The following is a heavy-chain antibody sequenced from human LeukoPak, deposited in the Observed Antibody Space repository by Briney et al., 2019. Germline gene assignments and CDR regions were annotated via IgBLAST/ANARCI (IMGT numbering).Heavy chain of an antibody. V-gene: IGHV4-59*01. Sequence: SETLSLTCAVYGGSFSSYYWSWIRQPPGKGLEWIGYIYYSGSTNYNPSLKSRVTISVDTSKNQFSLKLSSVTAADTAVYYCARDGTHAYGMDVWGQGTTVTVSS. J-gene: IGHJ6*02. CDR3: ARDGTHAYGMDV. D-gene: IGHD1-26*01. CDR1: GGSFSSYY. CDR2: IYYSGST.